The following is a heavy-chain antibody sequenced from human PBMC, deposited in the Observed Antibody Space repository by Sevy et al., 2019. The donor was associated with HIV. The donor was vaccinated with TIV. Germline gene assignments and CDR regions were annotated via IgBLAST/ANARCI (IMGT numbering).Heavy chain of an antibody. CDR3: ARDSGIETGGEASVFDY. J-gene: IGHJ4*02. CDR1: GGSISSGGYY. D-gene: IGHD3-10*01. V-gene: IGHV4-31*03. Sequence: SETLSLTCTVSGGSISSGGYYWSWIRQHPGKGLEWIGYIYYSGSTYYNPSLKSRVTISVDTSKNQFSLKLSSVTAADTAVYYCARDSGIETGGEASVFDYWGQGTLVTVSS. CDR2: IYYSGST.